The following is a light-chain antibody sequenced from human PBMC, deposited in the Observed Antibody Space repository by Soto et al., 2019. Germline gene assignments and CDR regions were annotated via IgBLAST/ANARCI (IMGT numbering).Light chain of an antibody. J-gene: IGLJ1*01. CDR3: AAWDDSLNGHV. Sequence: QSVLTQPHSLSVTPGQRLTVSCSGSDSNIGSYSVHWFQQLPGTAPKLLISTTYQRPSGVPERFSGSKSGTSASLAISGLQSEDEADYYCAAWDDSLNGHVFGTGTKVTVL. V-gene: IGLV1-44*01. CDR1: DSNIGSYS. CDR2: TTY.